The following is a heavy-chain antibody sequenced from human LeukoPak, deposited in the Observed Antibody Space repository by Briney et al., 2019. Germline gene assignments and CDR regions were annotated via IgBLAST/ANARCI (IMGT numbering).Heavy chain of an antibody. D-gene: IGHD6-13*01. CDR3: ARGGGIAAGDYYYYGMDV. V-gene: IGHV1-3*01. CDR2: INAGNGNT. Sequence: ASVKVSCKASGYTFTSYAMHWVRQAPGQRLEWMGWINAGNGNTKYSQKFQGRVTITRDTSASTAYMELSSLRSEDTAVYYCARGGGIAAGDYYYYGMDVWGQGTTVTVSS. J-gene: IGHJ6*02. CDR1: GYTFTSYA.